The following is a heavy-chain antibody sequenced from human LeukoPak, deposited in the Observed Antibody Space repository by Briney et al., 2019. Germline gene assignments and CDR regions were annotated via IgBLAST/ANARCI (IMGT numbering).Heavy chain of an antibody. D-gene: IGHD1-26*01. CDR1: GFTFSAYA. CDR2: ISYDGSNK. V-gene: IGHV3-30*01. Sequence: GGSRRLSWAASGFTFSAYAMHWIRQAPGKGLEWVAVISYDGSNKYYADSVKGRVTISGDKSKDTLYLQMNSLRPEDTAVYYCARGPGPIAGAKKPFDIWGQGTMVTVSS. CDR3: ARGPGPIAGAKKPFDI. J-gene: IGHJ3*02.